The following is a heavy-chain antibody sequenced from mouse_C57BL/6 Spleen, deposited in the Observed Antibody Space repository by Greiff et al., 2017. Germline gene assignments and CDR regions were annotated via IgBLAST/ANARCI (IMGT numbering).Heavy chain of an antibody. CDR2: ISDGGSYT. CDR3: ARDLLLSLMDY. Sequence: EVMLVEPGGGLVKPGGSLKLSCAASGFTFSSYAMSWVRQTPEKRLEWVATISDGGSYTYYPDNVKGRFTISRDNAKNNLYLQMSHLKSEDTAMYYWARDLLLSLMDYWGQGTSVTVSS. J-gene: IGHJ4*01. CDR1: GFTFSSYA. D-gene: IGHD2-1*01. V-gene: IGHV5-4*01.